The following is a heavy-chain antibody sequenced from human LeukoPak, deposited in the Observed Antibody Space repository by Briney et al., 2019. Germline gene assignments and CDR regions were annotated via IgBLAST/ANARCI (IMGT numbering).Heavy chain of an antibody. J-gene: IGHJ4*02. D-gene: IGHD2-15*01. Sequence: GGPLSLPCAASGFTFSSYSMNWVRQAPAKGLEWVSSISSSSCYIYYADSVKGRFTISRDNAKNSLYLQMNSLRAEDTAVYYCACSGGSCYAVDYWGQGTLVTVSS. CDR3: ACSGGSCYAVDY. CDR1: GFTFSSYS. V-gene: IGHV3-21*01. CDR2: ISSSSCYI.